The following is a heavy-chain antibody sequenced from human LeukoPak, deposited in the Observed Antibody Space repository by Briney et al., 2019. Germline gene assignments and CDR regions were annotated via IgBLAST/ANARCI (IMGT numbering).Heavy chain of an antibody. CDR2: ISYGGSNS. Sequence: GGSLRLSCAASGFIFSSYGMYWVRQAPGKGLEWLAVISYGGSNSYYADSVKGRFTISRDNSKNTLNLQMNSLRAEDTAVYYCARGYSSSSEGSFDYWGQGTLVTVSS. J-gene: IGHJ4*02. CDR3: ARGYSSSSEGSFDY. D-gene: IGHD6-6*01. V-gene: IGHV3-33*01. CDR1: GFIFSSYG.